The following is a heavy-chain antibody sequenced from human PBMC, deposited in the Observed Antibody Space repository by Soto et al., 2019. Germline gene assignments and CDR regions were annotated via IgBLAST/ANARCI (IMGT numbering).Heavy chain of an antibody. CDR1: RFTVNISG. Sequence: GGSPRLSCAASRFTVNISGMHWVRQAPGKGLEWVAVIWYDGSNKYYADSVKGRFTVSRDNSKNTLYLQMNSLRAEDTAVYYCARSPGIAAAGTFSYYYGMDVWGQGTTVTVSS. CDR2: IWYDGSNK. J-gene: IGHJ6*02. D-gene: IGHD6-13*01. V-gene: IGHV3-33*01. CDR3: ARSPGIAAAGTFSYYYGMDV.